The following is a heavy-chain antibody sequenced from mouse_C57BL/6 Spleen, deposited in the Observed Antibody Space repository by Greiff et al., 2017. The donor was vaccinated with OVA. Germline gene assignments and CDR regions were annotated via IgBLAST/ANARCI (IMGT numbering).Heavy chain of an antibody. J-gene: IGHJ2*01. V-gene: IGHV1-50*01. Sequence: QVQLQQPGAELVKPGASVKLSCKASGYTFTSYWMQWVKQRPGQGLEWIGEIDPSDSYTNYNQKFKGKAPLTVDTSSSTAYMQLSSLTSEDSAVYYCARGGITGTDYFDYWGQGTTLTVSS. CDR2: IDPSDSYT. D-gene: IGHD4-1*01. CDR1: GYTFTSYW. CDR3: ARGGITGTDYFDY.